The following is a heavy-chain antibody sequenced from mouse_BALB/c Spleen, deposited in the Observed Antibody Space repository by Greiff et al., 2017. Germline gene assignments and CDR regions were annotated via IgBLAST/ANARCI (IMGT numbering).Heavy chain of an antibody. D-gene: IGHD2-4*01. Sequence: QVQLQQSGPELVKPGASVRISCKASGYTFTSYYIHWVKQRPGQGLEWIGWIYPGNVNTKYNEKFKGTATLTADKSSSTAYMQLSSLTSEDSAVYFCARGDDYSFAYWGQGTLVTVSA. J-gene: IGHJ3*01. CDR1: GYTFTSYY. CDR3: ARGDDYSFAY. CDR2: IYPGNVNT. V-gene: IGHV1S56*01.